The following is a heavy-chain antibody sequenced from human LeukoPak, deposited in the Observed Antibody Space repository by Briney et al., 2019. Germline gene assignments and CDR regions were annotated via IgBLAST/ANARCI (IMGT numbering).Heavy chain of an antibody. Sequence: GGSLRLSCAASGFTFSDYGLHWVRQAPGKGLEWVALISTDGSNKNYADSVKGRFTISRDNSKSTLYLQMNSLRAEDTAVYYCARPRGEYSSSLQADYWGQGTLVTVSS. D-gene: IGHD6-13*01. J-gene: IGHJ4*02. CDR1: GFTFSDYG. CDR3: ARPRGEYSSSLQADY. CDR2: ISTDGSNK. V-gene: IGHV3-30*03.